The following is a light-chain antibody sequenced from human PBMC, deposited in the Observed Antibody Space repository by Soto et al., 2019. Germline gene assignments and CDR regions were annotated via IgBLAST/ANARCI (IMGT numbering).Light chain of an antibody. CDR3: QQYYGLPPLT. J-gene: IGKJ5*01. Sequence: DIQMTQSPSSLSASIGDRVTITCQASQNITNNLSWYQQKPGKAPNLLIYLASKLAKGVTSRFSGSGSGTDFSFIITSLQREDLATYYCQQYYGLPPLTFGQGTRLEIK. CDR1: QNITNN. CDR2: LAS. V-gene: IGKV1-33*01.